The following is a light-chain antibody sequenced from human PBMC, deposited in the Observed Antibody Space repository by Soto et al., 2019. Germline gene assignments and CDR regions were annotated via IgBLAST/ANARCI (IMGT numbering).Light chain of an antibody. Sequence: QSVLTQPPSASGTPGQRVTISCSGSSSNIGSNRVHWYQQVPGTAPKLLIHNNNQRPSGVPARFSGSKSGTSASLAISGLQSEDEADYYCAAWDDSLNGVLFGGGTKVTVL. J-gene: IGLJ2*01. CDR2: NNN. V-gene: IGLV1-44*01. CDR3: AAWDDSLNGVL. CDR1: SSNIGSNR.